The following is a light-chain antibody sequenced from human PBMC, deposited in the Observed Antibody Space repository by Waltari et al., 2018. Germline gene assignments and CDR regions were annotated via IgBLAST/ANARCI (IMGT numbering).Light chain of an antibody. CDR3: FSGADNNLWV. J-gene: IGLJ3*02. CDR2: KDS. Sequence: SSELTQPSSVSVSPGQTARITCSGDVLAKRYARWFQQKPDQAPVLVIYKDSERPSGIPGRFSGSTSGTTVTLTISGAQVEDEADYYGFSGADNNLWVFGGGTKLTVL. CDR1: VLAKRY. V-gene: IGLV3-27*01.